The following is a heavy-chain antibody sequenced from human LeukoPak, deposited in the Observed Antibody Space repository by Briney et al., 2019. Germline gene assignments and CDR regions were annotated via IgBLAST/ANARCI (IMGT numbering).Heavy chain of an antibody. Sequence: GRSLRLSCAASGFSFSTFGMHWARRAPGKGLEWVAVIWNDGSKKFYADSVKGRFTISRDNSQNTLYLQMNRLRVEDTAVYYCGRDSLGGDYWGRGTLVTVSS. CDR3: GRDSLGGDY. CDR2: IWNDGSKK. V-gene: IGHV3-33*01. D-gene: IGHD3-16*01. CDR1: GFSFSTFG. J-gene: IGHJ4*02.